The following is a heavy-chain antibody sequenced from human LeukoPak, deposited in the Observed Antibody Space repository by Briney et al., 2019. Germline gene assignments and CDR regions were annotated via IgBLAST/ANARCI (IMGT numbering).Heavy chain of an antibody. D-gene: IGHD6-6*01. J-gene: IGHJ4*02. Sequence: GGSLRLSCAASGFTFSNYATHWVRQAPGKGLEWVAVIWYDGSHKYYADSVKGRFTISRDNSKNTLYLQMNSLRAEDTAVYYCAKDYIAAARWGQGTLVTVSS. CDR2: IWYDGSHK. CDR1: GFTFSNYA. CDR3: AKDYIAAAR. V-gene: IGHV3-30*02.